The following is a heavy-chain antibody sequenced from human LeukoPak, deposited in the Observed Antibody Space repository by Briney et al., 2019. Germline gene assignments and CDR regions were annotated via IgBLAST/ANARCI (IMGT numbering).Heavy chain of an antibody. D-gene: IGHD3-10*01. J-gene: IGHJ4*02. V-gene: IGHV4-30-2*01. Sequence: PSQTLSLTSAVSGGSISSGGYSWSWIRQPPGKGLEWIGYIYHSGSTYYNPSLKSRVTISVDRSKNQFSLKLSSVTAADTAVYYCARGSSYFDYWGQGTLVTVSS. CDR2: IYHSGST. CDR3: ARGSSYFDY. CDR1: GGSISSGGYS.